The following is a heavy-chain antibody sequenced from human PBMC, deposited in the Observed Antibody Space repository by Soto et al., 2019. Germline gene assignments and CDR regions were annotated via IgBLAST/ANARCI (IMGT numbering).Heavy chain of an antibody. Sequence: GGSLRLSCAASGFTFDDYAMHWVRQAPGKGLEWVSGISWNSGSIGYADSVKGRFTISRDNAKNSLYLQMNSLRAEDTALYYCAKGRGRVTTFREATDYWGQGTLVTVSS. CDR2: ISWNSGSI. CDR3: AKGRGRVTTFREATDY. D-gene: IGHD4-17*01. J-gene: IGHJ4*02. V-gene: IGHV3-9*01. CDR1: GFTFDDYA.